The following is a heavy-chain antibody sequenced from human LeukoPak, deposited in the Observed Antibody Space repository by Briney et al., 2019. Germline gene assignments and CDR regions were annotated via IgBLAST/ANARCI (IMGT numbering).Heavy chain of an antibody. Sequence: PSETLSLTCAVYGGSFSGYYWSWIRQPPGKGLEWIGEINHSGSTNYSPSLKSRVTISVDTSKNQFSLKLSSVTAADTAVYYCGGVARTAMASYYYYYMDVWGKGTTVTVSS. V-gene: IGHV4-34*01. CDR1: GGSFSGYY. CDR3: GGVARTAMASYYYYYMDV. D-gene: IGHD5-18*01. J-gene: IGHJ6*03. CDR2: INHSGST.